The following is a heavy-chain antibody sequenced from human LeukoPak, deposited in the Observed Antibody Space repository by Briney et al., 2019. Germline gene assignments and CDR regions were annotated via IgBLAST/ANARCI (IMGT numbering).Heavy chain of an antibody. V-gene: IGHV4-31*03. CDR2: IYYSGST. CDR3: ARDFGSGTFYNRPFYY. CDR1: GGSISSGGYY. J-gene: IGHJ4*02. D-gene: IGHD3-10*01. Sequence: SETLSLTCTVSGGSISSGGYYWSWIRQHPGKGLEWIGYIYYSGSTYYNPSLTSRITMSLDTSKNQFSLRLSSVTAADTAVYYCARDFGSGTFYNRPFYYWGQGTLVAVSS.